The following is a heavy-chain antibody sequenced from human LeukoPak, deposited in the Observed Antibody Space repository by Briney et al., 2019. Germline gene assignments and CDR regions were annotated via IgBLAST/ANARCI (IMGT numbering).Heavy chain of an antibody. CDR2: INSNSGAT. D-gene: IGHD1-26*01. CDR1: GYTFTSYG. CDR3: ARGRDRGASTPFDY. V-gene: IGHV1-2*02. J-gene: IGHJ4*02. Sequence: GASVKVSCKASGYTFTSYGITWVRQAPGQGPEWMGWINSNSGATNYAQKFQGRVTMTRDTSISTVYMELSSLRSDDTAAYYCARGRDRGASTPFDYWGQGTLVTVSS.